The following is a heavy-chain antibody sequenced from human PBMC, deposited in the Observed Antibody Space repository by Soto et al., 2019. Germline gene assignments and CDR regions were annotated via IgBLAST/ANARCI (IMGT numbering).Heavy chain of an antibody. CDR2: ISQSGST. V-gene: IGHV4-30-2*01. CDR3: AGGYGSGSYFSY. J-gene: IGHJ4*02. Sequence: SETLSLTCAVSGGSISSGGYSCSWIRQPPGKGLEWMGYISQSGSTYYSPSLKSRVTISVGRSKSQFSQKLSSVTAADTAVYYCAGGYGSGSYFSYWGQGTLVTVSS. CDR1: GGSISSGGYS. D-gene: IGHD3-10*01.